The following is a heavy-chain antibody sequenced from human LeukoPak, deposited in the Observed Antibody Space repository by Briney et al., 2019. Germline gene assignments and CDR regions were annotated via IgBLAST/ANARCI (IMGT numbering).Heavy chain of an antibody. CDR3: AKGGSLLWFGDLFDP. Sequence: GGSLRLSCAASGFTFSSYWMHWVRQAPGKGLVWVSRINSDGSSTSYADSVKGRFTISRDNAKNTLYLQMNSLRAEDTAVYYCAKGGSLLWFGDLFDPWGQGTLVTVSS. CDR1: GFTFSSYW. CDR2: INSDGSST. V-gene: IGHV3-74*01. D-gene: IGHD3-10*01. J-gene: IGHJ5*02.